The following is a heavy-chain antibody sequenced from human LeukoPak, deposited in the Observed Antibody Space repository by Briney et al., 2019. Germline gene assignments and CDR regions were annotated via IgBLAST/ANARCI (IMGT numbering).Heavy chain of an antibody. D-gene: IGHD1-26*01. CDR1: GFTFSSYS. Sequence: GGSLRLSCVASGFTFSSYSMKWVRQAPGKGLEWVSSISSSSSYIDYADSVKGRFTISRDNAKNSLYLHMNSLRAEDTAVYYCARLSGSFGRYYFDYWGQGTLVTVSS. CDR3: ARLSGSFGRYYFDY. CDR2: ISSSSSYI. J-gene: IGHJ4*02. V-gene: IGHV3-21*01.